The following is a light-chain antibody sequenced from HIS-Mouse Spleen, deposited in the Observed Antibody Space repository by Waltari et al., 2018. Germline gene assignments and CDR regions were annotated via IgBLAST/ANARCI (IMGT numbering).Light chain of an antibody. J-gene: IGKJ5*01. CDR1: QSLVHSDGNTY. CDR2: KVS. V-gene: IGKV2-30*02. Sequence: DVVMTQSPLSLPGTLGQPAAIPCRSRQSLVHSDGNTYLHWFQQRPGQSPRRLIYKVSNRDAGVPDRFSGSGSGTDFTLKISRVEAEDVGVYYCMQGTHFGQGTRLEIK. CDR3: MQGTH.